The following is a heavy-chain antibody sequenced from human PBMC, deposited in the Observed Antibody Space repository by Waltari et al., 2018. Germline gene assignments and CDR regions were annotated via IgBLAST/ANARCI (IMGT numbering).Heavy chain of an antibody. J-gene: IGHJ4*02. Sequence: EVQLVESGGGLVQPGGSLRLSCAASGFTFSSYTMNWVRPAPGKGLEWLSCISPSSNTIYYADSVKGRFTISRDSAKNSLYLQLNSLRADDTAVYYCARGISSSSGGHWGQGTLVTVSS. V-gene: IGHV3-48*04. D-gene: IGHD6-6*01. CDR1: GFTFSSYT. CDR3: ARGISSSSGGH. CDR2: ISPSSNTI.